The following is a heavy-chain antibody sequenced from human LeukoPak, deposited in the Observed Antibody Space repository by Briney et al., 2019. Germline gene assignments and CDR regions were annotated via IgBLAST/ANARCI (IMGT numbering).Heavy chain of an antibody. CDR1: GFTFSSYA. Sequence: GRSLRLSCAASGFTFSSYAMHWVRQAPGKGLEWVAVISYDGSNKYYAVSVKGRFTISRDNSKNTLYLQMNSLRAEDTAVYYCASLEPEATSPYFDYWGQGTLVTVSS. J-gene: IGHJ4*02. CDR2: ISYDGSNK. V-gene: IGHV3-30-3*01. CDR3: ASLEPEATSPYFDY. D-gene: IGHD1-26*01.